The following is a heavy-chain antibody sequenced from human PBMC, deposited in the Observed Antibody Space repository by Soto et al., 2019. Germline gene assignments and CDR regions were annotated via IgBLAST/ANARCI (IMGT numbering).Heavy chain of an antibody. CDR2: ISGSGGST. CDR1: GFTFSSYA. CDR3: AKDMTTVTIYYYYGMDV. V-gene: IGHV3-23*01. D-gene: IGHD4-17*01. Sequence: EVQLLESGGGLVQPGGSLRLSCAASGFTFSSYAMSWVRQAPGKGLEWVSAISGSGGSTYYADSVKGRFTISRDNSKNTLYLQMNSLRAEDTAVYYCAKDMTTVTIYYYYGMDVWVQGTTVTVSS. J-gene: IGHJ6*02.